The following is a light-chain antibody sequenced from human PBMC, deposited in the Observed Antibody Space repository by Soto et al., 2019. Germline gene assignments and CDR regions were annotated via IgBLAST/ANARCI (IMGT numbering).Light chain of an antibody. V-gene: IGKV1-5*01. J-gene: IGKJ4*01. Sequence: DIQLTQSPSTLSASVGDRVTITCRASRSVSRFLAWFQQKPGKAPRLLIYDASNLESGVPSRFSGSGSGTYFTLTISSLQPDDFATYFCQQCDTYSPTFGGGTKVEI. CDR3: QQCDTYSPT. CDR1: RSVSRF. CDR2: DAS.